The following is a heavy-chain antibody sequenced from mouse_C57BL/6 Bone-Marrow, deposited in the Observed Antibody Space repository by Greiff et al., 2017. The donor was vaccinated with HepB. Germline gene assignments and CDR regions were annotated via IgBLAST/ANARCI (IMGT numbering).Heavy chain of an antibody. CDR1: GFTFSSYA. V-gene: IGHV5-4*01. CDR2: ISYGGSYT. J-gene: IGHJ1*03. D-gene: IGHD1-1*01. Sequence: EVQVVESGGGLVKPGGSLKLSCAASGFTFSSYAMSWVRQTPEKRLEWVATISYGGSYTYYHDNVKGRFTFSRDNAKNNLYLQMSQLKSEDTAIYYCAREEDYYGSSYDWYFDVWGTGTTVTVSS. CDR3: AREEDYYGSSYDWYFDV.